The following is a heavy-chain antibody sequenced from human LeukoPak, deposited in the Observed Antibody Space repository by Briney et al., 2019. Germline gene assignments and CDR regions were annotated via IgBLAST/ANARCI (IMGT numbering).Heavy chain of an antibody. CDR1: GGSFSGYY. J-gene: IGHJ6*02. CDR2: INHSGST. V-gene: IGHV4-34*01. Sequence: SETLSLTCAVYGGSFSGYYWSWIRQPPGKGLGWIGEINHSGSTNYNPSLKSRVTISVDTSKNQFSLKLSSVTAADTAVYYCAREKGYYYYGMDVWGQGTTVTVSS. CDR3: AREKGYYYYGMDV.